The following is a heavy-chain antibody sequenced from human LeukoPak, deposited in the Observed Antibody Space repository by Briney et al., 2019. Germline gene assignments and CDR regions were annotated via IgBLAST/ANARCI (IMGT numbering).Heavy chain of an antibody. J-gene: IGHJ4*02. CDR1: GYTFTGCY. Sequence: GASVKVSCKASGYTFTGCYMHWVRQAPGQGLEWMGWINPNSGNTGYAQKFQGRVTITRNTSISTAYMELSSLRSEDTAVYYCASGRDGYNSGDFDYWGQGTLVTVSS. CDR2: INPNSGNT. D-gene: IGHD5-24*01. V-gene: IGHV1-8*03. CDR3: ASGRDGYNSGDFDY.